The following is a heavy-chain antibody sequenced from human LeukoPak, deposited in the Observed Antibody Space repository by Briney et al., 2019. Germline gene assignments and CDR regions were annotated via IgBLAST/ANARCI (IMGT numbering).Heavy chain of an antibody. CDR1: GFTFSSYW. J-gene: IGHJ4*02. Sequence: PGGSLRLSCAASGFTFSSYWMTWVRQAPGKGLEGVANIKQDGSEKYYVDSVKGRFTISRDNAKNSLYLQMNSLRAEDTAVYYCARERVGSSWYFDYWGQGTLVTVSS. V-gene: IGHV3-7*03. CDR2: IKQDGSEK. D-gene: IGHD6-13*01. CDR3: ARERVGSSWYFDY.